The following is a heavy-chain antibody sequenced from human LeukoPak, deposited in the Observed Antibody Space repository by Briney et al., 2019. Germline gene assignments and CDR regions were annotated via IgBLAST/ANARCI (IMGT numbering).Heavy chain of an antibody. D-gene: IGHD6-19*01. Sequence: ASVKVSCKASGSALTDYYIHWKRQAPGQGLEWMGWINPSSGGTNYAQKFQGRVTMTRDTSFSSAYMELSRLRSDDTAVYFCARPGVPNTSGWFVFDYWGQGTLVTVSS. CDR1: GSALTDYY. CDR2: INPSSGGT. CDR3: ARPGVPNTSGWFVFDY. J-gene: IGHJ4*02. V-gene: IGHV1-2*02.